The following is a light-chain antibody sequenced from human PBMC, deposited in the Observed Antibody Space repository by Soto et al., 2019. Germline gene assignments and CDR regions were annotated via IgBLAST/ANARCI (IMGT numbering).Light chain of an antibody. CDR2: GNN. V-gene: IGLV1-40*01. CDR3: QSYDSSLIRYV. CDR1: SSNIGAGYD. J-gene: IGLJ1*01. Sequence: QSVLTQPPSVSGAPGQRVTISCTGSSSNIGAGYDVHWYQQLPGTAPKLLIYGNNNRPSGVPDRFSGSKSGTSASLAITGLHAEDAADYFCQSYDSSLIRYVFGTGTKLTVL.